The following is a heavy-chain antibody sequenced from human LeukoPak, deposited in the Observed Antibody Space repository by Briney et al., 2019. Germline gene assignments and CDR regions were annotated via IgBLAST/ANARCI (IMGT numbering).Heavy chain of an antibody. J-gene: IGHJ4*02. Sequence: GGSLRLSCAASGFTFSSYWMSWVRQAPGKGLEWVANIKQDGSEKYYVDSVKGRFTISRDNAKNSLYLQMNSLRAEDTAVYYCARDSGGGYSYGYESCWGQGTLVTVSS. CDR1: GFTFSSYW. CDR3: ARDSGGGYSYGYESC. D-gene: IGHD5-18*01. V-gene: IGHV3-7*01. CDR2: IKQDGSEK.